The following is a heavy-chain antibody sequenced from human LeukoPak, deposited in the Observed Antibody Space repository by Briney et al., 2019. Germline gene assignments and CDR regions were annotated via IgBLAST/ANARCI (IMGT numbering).Heavy chain of an antibody. CDR3: ARDQGSVY. D-gene: IGHD3-10*01. CDR2: IYYSGSN. V-gene: IGHV4-30-4*08. CDR1: GVSISSGDYY. J-gene: IGHJ4*02. Sequence: SQTLSLTCTASGVSISSGDYYWSWLRQPPGKGREWIVYIYYSGSNYYNPSLKRRITISVDTSKNQYSPKLNSVTAADTAVYYCARDQGSVYWGQGTLVTVSS.